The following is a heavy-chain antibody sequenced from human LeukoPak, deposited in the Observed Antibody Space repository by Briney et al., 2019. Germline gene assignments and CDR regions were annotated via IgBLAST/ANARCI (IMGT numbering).Heavy chain of an antibody. D-gene: IGHD4-23*01. V-gene: IGHV1-24*01. J-gene: IGHJ4*02. CDR1: GYTLTELS. CDR2: FDPEDGET. CDR3: ASGGGVVTVFDY. Sequence: GASVKVSCKVSGYTLTELSMHWVRQAPGKGLEWMGGFDPEDGETIYAQKFQGRVTMTRDMSTSTVYMELSSLRSEDTPVYYCASGGGVVTVFDYWGQGTLVTVSS.